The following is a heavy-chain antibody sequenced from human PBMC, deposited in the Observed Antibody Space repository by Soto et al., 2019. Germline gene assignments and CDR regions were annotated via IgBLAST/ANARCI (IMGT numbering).Heavy chain of an antibody. CDR3: ARIVLMVYAPYFDY. J-gene: IGHJ4*02. CDR1: GGSVSSNSTA. Sequence: SQTLSLTCAISGGSVSSNSTAWNWIRQSPSRGLEWLGRTYYRSKWYNDYAVSVKSRITINPDTSKNQFSLQLNSVTPEDTAVYYCARIVLMVYAPYFDYWGQGYLVTVSS. D-gene: IGHD2-8*01. V-gene: IGHV6-1*01. CDR2: TYYRSKWYN.